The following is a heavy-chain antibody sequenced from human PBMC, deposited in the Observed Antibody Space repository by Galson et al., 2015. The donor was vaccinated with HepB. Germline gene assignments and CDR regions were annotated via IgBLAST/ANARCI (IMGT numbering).Heavy chain of an antibody. J-gene: IGHJ6*02. V-gene: IGHV1-8*01. CDR1: GYTFTSYD. D-gene: IGHD6-13*01. CDR3: ARGYSGSWSHYYYYGMDV. CDR2: MNPNSGNT. Sequence: SVKVSCKASGYTFTSYDINWVRQATGQGLEWMGWMNPNSGNTGYAQKFQGRVTMTRNTSISTAYMELSSLRSEDTAVYYCARGYSGSWSHYYYYGMDVWGQGTTVTVSS.